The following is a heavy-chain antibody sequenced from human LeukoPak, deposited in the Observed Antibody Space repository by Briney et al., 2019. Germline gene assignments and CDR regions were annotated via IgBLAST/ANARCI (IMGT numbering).Heavy chain of an antibody. D-gene: IGHD3-22*01. CDR1: GFTFSSYS. CDR3: ARDRRNYYDSSGYYPSIDY. Sequence: GGSLRLSCAASGFTFSSYSMNWVRQAPGKGLEWVSYISSSSSTIYYADSVKGRFTISRDNAKNSLYLQMNSLRAEDTAVYYCARDRRNYYDSSGYYPSIDYWGQGTLVTVSS. CDR2: ISSSSSTI. V-gene: IGHV3-48*01. J-gene: IGHJ4*02.